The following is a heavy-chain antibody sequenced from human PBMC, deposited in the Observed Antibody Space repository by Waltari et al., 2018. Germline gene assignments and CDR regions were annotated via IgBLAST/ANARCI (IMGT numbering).Heavy chain of an antibody. J-gene: IGHJ6*03. CDR1: GGSISSGGYY. D-gene: IGHD2-2*01. CDR3: ARDREVPAAPEPVTAYYYYYMDV. CDR2: IYYSGST. V-gene: IGHV4-31*03. Sequence: QVQLQESGPGLVKPSQTLSLTCTVSGGSISSGGYYWTWIRHPHGTGLEWIGYIYYSGSTYYNPSLKSRVTISVDTSKNQFSLKLSSVTAADTAVYYCARDREVPAAPEPVTAYYYYYMDVWGKGTTVTVSS.